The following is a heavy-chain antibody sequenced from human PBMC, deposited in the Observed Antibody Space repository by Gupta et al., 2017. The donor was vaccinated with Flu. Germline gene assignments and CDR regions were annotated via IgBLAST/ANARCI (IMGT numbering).Heavy chain of an antibody. D-gene: IGHD3-9*01. V-gene: IGHV1-2*06. Sequence: TFTGAFMHWVRQAPGQGLEWVGRLNPDSGQTSEAQQFQGRVTMTRDTAIRTAYMELSGLQSDETAVYYCASPFDIRDAFEIWGQGGKVPVS. J-gene: IGHJ3*02. CDR2: LNPDSGQT. CDR3: ASPFDIRDAFEI. CDR1: TFTGAF.